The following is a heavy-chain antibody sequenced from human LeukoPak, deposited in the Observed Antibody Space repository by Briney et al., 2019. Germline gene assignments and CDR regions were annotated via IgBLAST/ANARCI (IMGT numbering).Heavy chain of an antibody. D-gene: IGHD5-18*01. V-gene: IGHV4-34*01. J-gene: IGHJ4*02. CDR2: TNHSGST. CDR1: GGSFSGYY. Sequence: SETLSLTCAVYGGSFSGYYWSWIRQPPGKGLEWIGETNHSGSTNYNPSLKSRVTISVDTSKNQFSLKLSSVTAADTAVYYCARGGYSYGRRKGPFDYWGQGTLVTVSS. CDR3: ARGGYSYGRRKGPFDY.